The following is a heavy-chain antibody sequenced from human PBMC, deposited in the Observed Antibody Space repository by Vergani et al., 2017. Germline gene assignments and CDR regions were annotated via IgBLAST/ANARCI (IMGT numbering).Heavy chain of an antibody. CDR3: RFLEWSTHYYYMDV. J-gene: IGHJ6*03. CDR1: GFTFSSYA. Sequence: EVQLLESGGGLVQPGGSLRLSCAASGFTFSSYAMSWVRQAPGKGLEWGSAISGSGGSTYYADSVKGRFTISRDNSKNTLYLQMNSLRAEDTAVYYCRFLEWSTHYYYMDVWGKGTTVTVSS. D-gene: IGHD3-3*01. V-gene: IGHV3-23*01. CDR2: ISGSGGST.